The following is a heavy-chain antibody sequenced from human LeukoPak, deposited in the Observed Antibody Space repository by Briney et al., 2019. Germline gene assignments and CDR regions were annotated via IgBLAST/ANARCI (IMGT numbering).Heavy chain of an antibody. Sequence: ASVQVSCKASGGTFSSYAISWVRQAPGQGLAWMGGIIPIFGTANYAQKFQGRVTITTDESTSTAYMELSSLRSEDTAVYYCAADSASSYYYYYGMDVWGQGTTVTVSS. CDR2: IIPIFGTA. CDR3: AADSASSYYYYYGMDV. J-gene: IGHJ6*02. D-gene: IGHD3-10*01. CDR1: GGTFSSYA. V-gene: IGHV1-69*05.